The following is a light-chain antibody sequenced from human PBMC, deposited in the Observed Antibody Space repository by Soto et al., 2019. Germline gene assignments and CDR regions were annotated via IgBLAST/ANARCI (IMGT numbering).Light chain of an antibody. CDR1: RRIINY. Sequence: DIQMTQSPSSLSASIEDRVTISCRASRRIINYLNWYQQRPGKAPKLLIFATSNLQSGVPSRFSGSGFGTDFTLTINSLQPEDFATYYCQQSYDSPYTFGQGTKVEL. CDR2: ATS. CDR3: QQSYDSPYT. J-gene: IGKJ2*01. V-gene: IGKV1-39*01.